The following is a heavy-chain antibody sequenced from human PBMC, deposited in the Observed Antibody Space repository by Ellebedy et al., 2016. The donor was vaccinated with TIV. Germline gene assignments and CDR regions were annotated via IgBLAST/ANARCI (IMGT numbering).Heavy chain of an antibody. CDR1: GGSISSSSYY. CDR3: ARGRGHNWFNP. CDR2: IYYSGST. J-gene: IGHJ5*02. D-gene: IGHD3-10*01. Sequence: SETLSLTXTVSGGSISSSSYYWGWIRQPPGKGLEWIGSIYYSGSTYYNPSLKSRVTISVDTSKNQFSLKLSSVTAADTAVYYCARGRGHNWFNPWGQGTLVTVSS. V-gene: IGHV4-39*07.